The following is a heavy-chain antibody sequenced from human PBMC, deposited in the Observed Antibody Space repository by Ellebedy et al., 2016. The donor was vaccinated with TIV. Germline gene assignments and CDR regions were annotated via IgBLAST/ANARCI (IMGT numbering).Heavy chain of an antibody. CDR2: IYPGDSDT. Sequence: GESLKISXKGSGYSFTSYWIGWVRQMPGKGLEWMGIIYPGDSDTRYSPSFQGQVTISADKSISTAYLQWSSLKASDTAMYYCARQSLPGTRIHNWFNPWGQGTLVTVSS. D-gene: IGHD1-1*01. CDR1: GYSFTSYW. J-gene: IGHJ5*02. V-gene: IGHV5-51*01. CDR3: ARQSLPGTRIHNWFNP.